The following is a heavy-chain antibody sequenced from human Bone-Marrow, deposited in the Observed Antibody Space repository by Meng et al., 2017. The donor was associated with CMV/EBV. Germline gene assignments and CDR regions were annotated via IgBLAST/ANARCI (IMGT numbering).Heavy chain of an antibody. D-gene: IGHD6-19*01. J-gene: IGHJ4*02. CDR1: GFTFSSYS. CDR2: ISSSSSYI. V-gene: IGHV3-21*01. Sequence: GESLKISCAASGFTFSSYSMNWVRQAPGKGLEWVSSISSSSSYIYYADSVKGRFTISRDNAKNSLYLQMNTLRAEDTAVYYCATGAVAGICGYWGQGTLVTVSS. CDR3: ATGAVAGICGY.